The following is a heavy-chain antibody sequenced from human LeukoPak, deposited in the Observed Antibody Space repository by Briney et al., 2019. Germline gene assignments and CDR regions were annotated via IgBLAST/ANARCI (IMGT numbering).Heavy chain of an antibody. J-gene: IGHJ6*02. V-gene: IGHV3-23*01. CDR1: GFTFSTYA. CDR3: AKSRYCTSTSCYKGHGMDV. CDR2: ISGSGGTT. Sequence: GGSLRLSCAASGFTFSTYAMTWVRQAPGKGLEWVSGISGSGGTTYYVDSVKGRFTISRDNSKNTLYLQMISLRAEDTAVYYCAKSRYCTSTSCYKGHGMDVWGQGTTVIVSS. D-gene: IGHD2-2*02.